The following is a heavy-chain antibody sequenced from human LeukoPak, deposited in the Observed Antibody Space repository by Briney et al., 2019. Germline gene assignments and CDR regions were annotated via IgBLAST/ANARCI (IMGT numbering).Heavy chain of an antibody. J-gene: IGHJ3*02. V-gene: IGHV3-69-1*01. CDR1: ALIFSCSP. CDR2: VTSTNKI. Sequence: GGSLRLSCVASALIFSCSPINSLIQAPGKGLEWIATVTSTNKIHYADSVKGRFTISRDNAEDSVYLQMNSLRDEDTAVYSCARAQTLFWEFDGFYIWGRGTKVTVSS. CDR3: ARAQTLFWEFDGFYI. D-gene: IGHD3-3*01.